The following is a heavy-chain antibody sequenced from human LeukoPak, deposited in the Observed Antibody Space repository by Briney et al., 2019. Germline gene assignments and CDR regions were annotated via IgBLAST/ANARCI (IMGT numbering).Heavy chain of an antibody. CDR2: ISYDGSNK. J-gene: IGHJ3*02. CDR3: ARVTVAKDAFDI. D-gene: IGHD4-23*01. CDR1: GFTFSSYA. Sequence: SGGSLRLSCAASGFTFSSYAMHWVRQAPGKGLEWVAVISYDGSNKYYADSVKGRFTISRDNSKNTVYLQMNSLRAEDTAVYYCARVTVAKDAFDIWGQGTMVTVSS. V-gene: IGHV3-30-3*01.